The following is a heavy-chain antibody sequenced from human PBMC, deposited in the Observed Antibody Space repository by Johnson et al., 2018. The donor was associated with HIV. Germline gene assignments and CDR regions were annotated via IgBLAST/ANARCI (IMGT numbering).Heavy chain of an antibody. J-gene: IGHJ3*02. D-gene: IGHD6-13*01. V-gene: IGHV3-30*04. CDR2: ISYDGSNK. Sequence: QVQLVESGGGVVQPGRSLRLSCAASGFTFSSYAMHWVRQAPGKGLEWVAVISYDGSNKYYADSLKARFTISRDNSKNTLYLQMNSLRAEDTAVYYCARVSQQKGGVYDAFDIWGQGTMVTVSS. CDR1: GFTFSSYA. CDR3: ARVSQQKGGVYDAFDI.